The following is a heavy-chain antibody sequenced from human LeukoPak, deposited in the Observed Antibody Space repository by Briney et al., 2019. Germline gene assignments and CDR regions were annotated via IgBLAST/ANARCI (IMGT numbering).Heavy chain of an antibody. Sequence: GSLRLSCAASGFTFSSYGMHWVRQAPGKGLEWVAVIWYDGSNKYYADSVKGRFTISRDNSKNTLYLQVNSLRAEDTAVYYCARGRGGYCSSTSCSAGGNWFDPWGQGTLVTVSS. CDR2: IWYDGSNK. J-gene: IGHJ5*02. CDR3: ARGRGGYCSSTSCSAGGNWFDP. V-gene: IGHV3-33*01. D-gene: IGHD2-2*01. CDR1: GFTFSSYG.